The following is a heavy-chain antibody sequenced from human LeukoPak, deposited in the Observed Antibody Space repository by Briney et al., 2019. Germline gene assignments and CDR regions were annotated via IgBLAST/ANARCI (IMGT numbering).Heavy chain of an antibody. V-gene: IGHV3-23*01. CDR3: AKGGGGSYFDY. Sequence: GRSLRFSCAASGFTFGNYAMTWVRQAAGKGLEWVASIGGGGTNANYADSVKGRFTVSSDNSKNTLYLQMNSLRAEDTAVYFCAKGGGGSYFDYWAQGTLVTVSS. CDR2: IGGGGTNA. CDR1: GFTFGNYA. J-gene: IGHJ4*02. D-gene: IGHD1-26*01.